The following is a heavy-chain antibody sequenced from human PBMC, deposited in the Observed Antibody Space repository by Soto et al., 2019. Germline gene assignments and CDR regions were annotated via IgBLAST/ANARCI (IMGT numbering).Heavy chain of an antibody. CDR3: ARSSPDHQNIVIVPVASTGMDV. V-gene: IGHV3-13*01. J-gene: IGHJ6*02. CDR2: IDTAGDT. CDR1: GFTFSDYY. Sequence: VQLVESGGGLVKPGGSLRLSCAASGFTFSDYYMSWIRQAPGKGLEWVSAIDTAGDTYYPGSVKGRFTISRENAKNSLYLQMNSLTAGDTAVYYCARSSPDHQNIVIVPVASTGMDVWGQGTTVTVSS. D-gene: IGHD2-2*01.